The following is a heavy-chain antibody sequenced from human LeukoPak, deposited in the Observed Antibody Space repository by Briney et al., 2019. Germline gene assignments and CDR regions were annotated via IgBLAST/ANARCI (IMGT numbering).Heavy chain of an antibody. V-gene: IGHV3-21*01. J-gene: IGHJ4*02. CDR3: ARANRPGASCYDY. CDR2: ISSSSSYI. Sequence: GGSLRLSCAASGFTFRSYSMNWVRQAPGKGLEWVSSISSSSSYIYYADSVKGRFTISRDNAKNSLYLQMNSLRAEDTAVYYCARANRPGASCYDYWGQGTLVTVSS. CDR1: GFTFRSYS. D-gene: IGHD2-2*01.